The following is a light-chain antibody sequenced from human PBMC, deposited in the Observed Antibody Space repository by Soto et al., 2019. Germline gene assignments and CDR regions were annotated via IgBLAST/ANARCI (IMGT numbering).Light chain of an antibody. Sequence: QSVLTQPPSVSGAPGQRVTISCTGNSSNIGAGYDVQWYQQLPGTVPKVLIFSNNNRPAGVPDRFAGSKSGTSASLAITGLQAEDEADYSCQSYDSSLSAYVFGTGTKLTVL. CDR2: SNN. CDR3: QSYDSSLSAYV. J-gene: IGLJ1*01. V-gene: IGLV1-40*01. CDR1: SSNIGAGYD.